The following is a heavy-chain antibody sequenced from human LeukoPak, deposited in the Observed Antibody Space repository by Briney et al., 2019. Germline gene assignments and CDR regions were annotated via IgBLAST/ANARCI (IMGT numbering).Heavy chain of an antibody. CDR1: GDSISSGRNY. V-gene: IGHV4-39*01. CDR3: ARHLSGTTMSHYFDF. CDR2: IYSSGNT. D-gene: IGHD1-1*01. Sequence: SETLSLTCTVSGDSISSGRNYWGWIRQSPGKGLEWIASIYSSGNTHSNPSLKSRVSISVDTSKNQVSLKLYSVTASDAAIYYCARHLSGTTMSHYFDFWGQGTLVTVSS. J-gene: IGHJ4*02.